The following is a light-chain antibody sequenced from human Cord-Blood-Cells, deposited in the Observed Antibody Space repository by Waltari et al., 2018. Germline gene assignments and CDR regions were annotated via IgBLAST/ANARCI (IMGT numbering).Light chain of an antibody. CDR3: QQRSNWPWT. Sequence: EIVLPQSPAPLSLSPGERATLSCRASQSVSSYLAWYQQKPGQAPRLLIYDASNRATGIPARFSGSGSGTDFTLTISSLEPEDFAVYYCQQRSNWPWTFGQGTKVEIK. V-gene: IGKV3-11*01. CDR1: QSVSSY. J-gene: IGKJ1*01. CDR2: DAS.